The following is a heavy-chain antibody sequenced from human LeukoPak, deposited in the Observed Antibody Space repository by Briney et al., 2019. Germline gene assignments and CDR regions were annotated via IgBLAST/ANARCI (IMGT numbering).Heavy chain of an antibody. CDR2: IYYSGST. D-gene: IGHD6-13*01. CDR1: GGSVSSGSYY. Sequence: SETLSLTCTVSGGSVSSGSYYWNWIRQPPGKGLEWMGYIYYSGSTYYNPSLKSRVTISVDTSKNQFSLKLSSVTAADTAVYYCAIGSEAAGTFDYWGQGTLVTVSS. V-gene: IGHV4-31*03. CDR3: AIGSEAAGTFDY. J-gene: IGHJ4*02.